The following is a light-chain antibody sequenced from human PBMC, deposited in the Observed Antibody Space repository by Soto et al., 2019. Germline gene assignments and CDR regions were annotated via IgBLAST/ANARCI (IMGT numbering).Light chain of an antibody. Sequence: IVLTQSPATLSVSPGERATLSCRASQTISSNLAWYQQKPGQPPRLLIYGASTRATGVPARFSGSGSGTELTVTTEFTLTISSLQSEDFAVYFCQQYNNWPLTFGPGTRLEI. V-gene: IGKV3D-15*01. CDR2: GAS. CDR3: QQYNNWPLT. J-gene: IGKJ5*01. CDR1: QTISSN.